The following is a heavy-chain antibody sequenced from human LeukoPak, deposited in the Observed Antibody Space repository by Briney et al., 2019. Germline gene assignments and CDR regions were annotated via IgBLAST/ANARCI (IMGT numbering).Heavy chain of an antibody. J-gene: IGHJ4*02. CDR3: ARVSWRAWYFDY. Sequence: TLSLPFTVSGGPISSGDYYWGGIRPPPGKGLEWIGYIYYSGSTYYNPSLKSRVTISVHTSKNQFSLKLSSVTAADTAVYYCARVSWRAWYFDYWGQGTLVTVSS. CDR1: GGPISSGDYY. V-gene: IGHV4-30-4*08. CDR2: IYYSGST. D-gene: IGHD2-15*01.